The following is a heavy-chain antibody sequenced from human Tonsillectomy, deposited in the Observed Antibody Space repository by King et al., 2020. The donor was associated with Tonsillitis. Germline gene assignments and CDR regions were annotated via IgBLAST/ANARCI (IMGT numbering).Heavy chain of an antibody. CDR2: IYYSGST. CDR1: GGSVSSGSYY. D-gene: IGHD3-9*01. V-gene: IGHV4-61*01. J-gene: IGHJ4*02. Sequence: VQLQESGPGLVKPSETLSLTCTVSGGSVSSGSYYWSWIRQPPGKGLEWIGYIYYSGSTNYNPSLKSRVTISVDTSKNQFSLKLISVTAADTAVYYCARVRGNILTGGLHDYWGQGTLVTVSS. CDR3: ARVRGNILTGGLHDY.